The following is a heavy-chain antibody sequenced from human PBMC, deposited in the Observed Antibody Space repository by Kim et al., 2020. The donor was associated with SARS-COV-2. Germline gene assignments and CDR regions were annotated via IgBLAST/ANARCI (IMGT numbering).Heavy chain of an antibody. Sequence: GGSLRLSCAASGFAFNTYAMSWVRQAPGKGLEWVSGIRGSGGSTEYADPVKGRFSISRDNSKNTVYLQMGSLRAEDTAIYYCAKVTSGSSGWFEYFQNWGQGTLVTVSS. J-gene: IGHJ1*01. D-gene: IGHD6-13*01. CDR3: AKVTSGSSGWFEYFQN. V-gene: IGHV3-23*01. CDR2: IRGSGGST. CDR1: GFAFNTYA.